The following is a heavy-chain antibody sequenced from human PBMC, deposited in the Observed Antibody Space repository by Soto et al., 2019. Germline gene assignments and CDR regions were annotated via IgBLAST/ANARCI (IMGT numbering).Heavy chain of an antibody. J-gene: IGHJ5*02. V-gene: IGHV4-59*01. D-gene: IGHD3-16*01. CDR1: GFSISSYY. Sequence: PSETLSLTCPVSGFSISSYYWSWIRQPPGKGLEWIGYIYYSGSTNYNPSLKSRVTISVDTSKNQFSLKLSSVTAADTAVYYCARDLLGGNWSDPWGQGTLVTVSS. CDR3: ARDLLGGNWSDP. CDR2: IYYSGST.